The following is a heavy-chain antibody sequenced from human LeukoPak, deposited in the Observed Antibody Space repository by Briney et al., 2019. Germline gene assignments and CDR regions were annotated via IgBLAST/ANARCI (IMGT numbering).Heavy chain of an antibody. D-gene: IGHD1-26*01. V-gene: IGHV4-61*02. CDR3: ARGAWELLVGWFDP. J-gene: IGHJ5*02. CDR1: GGSVTSGNYY. CDR2: IYTNGGA. Sequence: SETLSLTCTVSGGSVTSGNYYWNWIRQPAGKGLEWIGRIYTNGGASYNPSLKSRVTISIDASKNQFSLKLSSVTAADTAVYYCARGAWELLVGWFDPWGQGTLVTVSS.